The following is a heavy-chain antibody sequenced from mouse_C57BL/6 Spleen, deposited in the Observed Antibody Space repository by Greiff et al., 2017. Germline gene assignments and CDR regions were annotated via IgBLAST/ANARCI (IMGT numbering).Heavy chain of an antibody. CDR2: IHPNSGST. CDR1: GYTFTSYW. J-gene: IGHJ3*01. V-gene: IGHV1-64*01. D-gene: IGHD2-4*01. CDR3: ESRTSYDYDRAAWFAY. Sequence: QVQLQQPGAELVKPGASVKLSCKASGYTFTSYWMHWVKQRPGQGLEWIGMIHPNSGSTNYNEKFKSKATLTVDKSSSTAYMQLSSLTSEDSAVYYCESRTSYDYDRAAWFAYWGQGTLVTVSA.